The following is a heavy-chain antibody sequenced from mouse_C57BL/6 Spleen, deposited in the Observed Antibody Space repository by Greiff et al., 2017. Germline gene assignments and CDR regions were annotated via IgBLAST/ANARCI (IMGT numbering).Heavy chain of an antibody. Sequence: QVQLQQPGAELVKPGASVKMSCKASGYTFTSYWITWVKQRPGKGLEWIGQIYPGDGDTNYNGKFKGKATLTADKSSSTAYMQLSSLTSEDSAVYFCSSYDYAMDYWGQGTSVTVSS. CDR3: SSYDYAMDY. J-gene: IGHJ4*01. D-gene: IGHD1-1*01. CDR1: GYTFTSYW. V-gene: IGHV1-80*01. CDR2: IYPGDGDT.